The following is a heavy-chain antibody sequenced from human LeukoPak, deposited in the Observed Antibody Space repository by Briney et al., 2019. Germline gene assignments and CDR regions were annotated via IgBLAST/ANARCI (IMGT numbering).Heavy chain of an antibody. CDR1: GDSINNYF. Sequence: SETLSLTCIVSGDSINNYFWSWIRQPPGKGLEWIGYIHYSGSTNYNPSLKSRVTLSIGASKNLFSLKVNSVTAADTAVYYCARFTSGWNGVDLWGQGTLVTVSS. J-gene: IGHJ5*02. D-gene: IGHD2-2*01. V-gene: IGHV4-59*01. CDR3: ARFTSGWNGVDL. CDR2: IHYSGST.